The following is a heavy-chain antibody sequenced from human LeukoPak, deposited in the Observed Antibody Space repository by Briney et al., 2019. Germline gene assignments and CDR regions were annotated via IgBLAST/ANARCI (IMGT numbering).Heavy chain of an antibody. D-gene: IGHD3-10*01. CDR2: INNDGTTT. CDR3: ARVSGPGMNEYFHL. J-gene: IGHJ1*01. Sequence: GGSLRLSCAASGFTFSGAWMHWVRQAPGKGLVWVSQINNDGTTTMYADSVKGRFTLSRDNAKNTLYLQMNSLRAEDTAVYYCARVSGPGMNEYFHLWGQGTLVTVSS. CDR1: GFTFSGAW. V-gene: IGHV3-74*03.